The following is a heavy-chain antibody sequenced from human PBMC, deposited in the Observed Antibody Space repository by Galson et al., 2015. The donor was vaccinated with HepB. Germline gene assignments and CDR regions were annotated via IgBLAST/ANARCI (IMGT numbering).Heavy chain of an antibody. Sequence: SETLSLTCAVYGGSFSGYYWSWIRQPPGKGLEWIGEINHSGSTNYNPSLKSRVTISVDTSKNQFSLKLSSVTAADTAVYYCARGRGGGRPWYFDLWGRGTLVTVSS. CDR3: ARGRGGGRPWYFDL. CDR2: INHSGST. D-gene: IGHD3-10*01. V-gene: IGHV4-34*01. J-gene: IGHJ2*01. CDR1: GGSFSGYY.